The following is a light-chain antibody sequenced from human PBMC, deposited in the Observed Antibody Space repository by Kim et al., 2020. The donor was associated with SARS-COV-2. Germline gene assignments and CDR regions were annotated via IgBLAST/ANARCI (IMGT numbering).Light chain of an antibody. V-gene: IGLV2-14*03. CDR3: SSYTSSSTLV. CDR2: DVS. J-gene: IGLJ2*01. CDR1: SSDVGGYNY. Sequence: QSITIPCTGTSSDVGGYNYVSWYQQQPGKAPKLMIYDVSNRPSGVSNRFSGSKSGNTASLIVSGLQAEDEADYYCSSYTSSSTLVFGGGTQLTVL.